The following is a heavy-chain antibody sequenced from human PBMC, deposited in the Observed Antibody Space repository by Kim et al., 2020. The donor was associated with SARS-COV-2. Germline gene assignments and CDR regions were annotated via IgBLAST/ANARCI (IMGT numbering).Heavy chain of an antibody. D-gene: IGHD3-10*01. CDR1: GGSFSGYY. V-gene: IGHV4-34*01. CDR2: INHSGST. Sequence: SETLSLTCAVYGGSFSGYYWSWIRQPPGKGLEWIGEINHSGSTNYNPSLKSRVTISVDTSKNQFSLKLSSVTAADTAVYYCASPRTRITMVRGSGDAFDIWGQGTMVTVSS. CDR3: ASPRTRITMVRGSGDAFDI. J-gene: IGHJ3*02.